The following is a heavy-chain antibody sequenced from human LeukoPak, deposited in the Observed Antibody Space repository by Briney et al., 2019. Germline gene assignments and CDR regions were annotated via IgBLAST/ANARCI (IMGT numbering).Heavy chain of an antibody. CDR1: GFTFSIYW. J-gene: IGHJ4*02. Sequence: GGSLRLSCVASGFTFSIYWMYWVRQTPGKGLLWLSRINPDGSGTDYADSVKGRFIISRDNARNTLYLQMNSLRVEDTAVYYCVAAGTFDYWGQGTLVAVSS. V-gene: IGHV3-74*01. CDR3: VAAGTFDY. CDR2: INPDGSGT. D-gene: IGHD6-13*01.